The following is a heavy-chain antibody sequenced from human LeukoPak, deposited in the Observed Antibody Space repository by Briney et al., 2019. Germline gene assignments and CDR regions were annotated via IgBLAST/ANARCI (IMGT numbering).Heavy chain of an antibody. Sequence: GGSLRLSCAASGFTFSNAWMSWVRQAPGKGLEWVGRIKSKTDGGTTDYAAPVKGRFTILRDDSKNTLYLQMNSLKTEDTAVYYCTTDLSFDWHDYWGQGTLVTVSS. D-gene: IGHD3-9*01. CDR1: GFTFSNAW. J-gene: IGHJ4*02. V-gene: IGHV3-15*01. CDR2: IKSKTDGGTT. CDR3: TTDLSFDWHDY.